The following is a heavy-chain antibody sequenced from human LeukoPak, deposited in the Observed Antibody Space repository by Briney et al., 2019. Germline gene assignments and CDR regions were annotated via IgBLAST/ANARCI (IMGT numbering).Heavy chain of an antibody. V-gene: IGHV5-51*01. CDR2: IYPGDSDT. CDR1: GYIFTSYW. D-gene: IGHD1-26*01. CDR3: ARRSGSFQGDYNFDY. Sequence: GESLKISCKGSGYIFTSYWIAWVRQMPGKGLEWMGIIYPGDSDTRYSPSFQGQVTISADKSISTAYLQWSSLKASDTAMYHCARRSGSFQGDYNFDYWGQGTLVTVSS. J-gene: IGHJ4*02.